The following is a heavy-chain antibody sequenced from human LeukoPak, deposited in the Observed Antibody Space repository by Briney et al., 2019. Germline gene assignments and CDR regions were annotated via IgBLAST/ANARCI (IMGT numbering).Heavy chain of an antibody. CDR2: ISAYNGDT. J-gene: IGHJ4*02. CDR3: ARVDTAMVPFDY. Sequence: ASVKVSCEASGYTFTSYGISWVRQAPGQGLEWMGWISAYNGDTNYAQKLQGRVTMTTDTSTSTAYMELRSLRSDDTAVYYCARVDTAMVPFDYWGQGTLVTVSS. D-gene: IGHD5-18*01. CDR1: GYTFTSYG. V-gene: IGHV1-18*01.